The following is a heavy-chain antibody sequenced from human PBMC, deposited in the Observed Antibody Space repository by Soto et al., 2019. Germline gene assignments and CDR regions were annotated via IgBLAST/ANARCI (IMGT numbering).Heavy chain of an antibody. CDR3: ASGRGRYFYYGMDV. CDR2: ISGSGDST. CDR1: GFTSSSYA. J-gene: IGHJ6*02. D-gene: IGHD1-26*01. Sequence: GGSLKLSCAASGFTSSSYAMTWVRQPPGKGLEWFSAISGSGDSTYYTDSVKGRFSISRDNSKNTLYLQMNSLRAEDTAVYYCASGRGRYFYYGMDVWGQGTTVTVSS. V-gene: IGHV3-23*01.